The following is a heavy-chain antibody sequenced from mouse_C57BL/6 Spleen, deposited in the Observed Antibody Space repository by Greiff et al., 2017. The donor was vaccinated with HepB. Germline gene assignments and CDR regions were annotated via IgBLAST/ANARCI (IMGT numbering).Heavy chain of an antibody. Sequence: QVQLQQPGAELVRPGSSVKLSCKASGYTFTSYWMDWVKQRPGQGLEWIGNIYPSDSETHYNQKFKDKATLTVDKSSSTAYMQLSSLTSEDSAVYYCARKGNLGDLDYWGQGTTLTVSS. CDR3: ARKGNLGDLDY. CDR2: IYPSDSET. J-gene: IGHJ2*01. V-gene: IGHV1-61*01. D-gene: IGHD3-3*01. CDR1: GYTFTSYW.